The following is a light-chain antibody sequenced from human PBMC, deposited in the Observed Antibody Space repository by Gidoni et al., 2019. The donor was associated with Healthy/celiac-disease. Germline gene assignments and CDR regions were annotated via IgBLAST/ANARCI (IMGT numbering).Light chain of an antibody. CDR2: GAS. Sequence: EIVLTQSPGTLSLSPGERATLSCSASQSVSSSYLAWYHQKPGHAPRLLIYGASSRATGIPDRFSGSGSGTGFTLTISRLEPEDFAVYYCQQYGSSPPLYTFXXXTKLEIK. J-gene: IGKJ2*01. CDR3: QQYGSSPPLYT. V-gene: IGKV3-20*01. CDR1: QSVSSSY.